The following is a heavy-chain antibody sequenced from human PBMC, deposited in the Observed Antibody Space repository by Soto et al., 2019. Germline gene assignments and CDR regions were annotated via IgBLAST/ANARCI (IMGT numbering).Heavy chain of an antibody. D-gene: IGHD3-3*01. V-gene: IGHV5-10-1*01. J-gene: IGHJ6*02. CDR1: GYSFTSYW. CDR3: ATRDFAFWRSSYYGMDV. CDR2: IDPSDSYT. Sequence: GESLKISCKGSGYSFTSYWISWVRQMPGKGLEWMGRIDPSDSYTNYSPSFQGHVTISADKSISTAYLQWSSLKASDTAMYYCATRDFAFWRSSYYGMDVWGQGTTVTVSS.